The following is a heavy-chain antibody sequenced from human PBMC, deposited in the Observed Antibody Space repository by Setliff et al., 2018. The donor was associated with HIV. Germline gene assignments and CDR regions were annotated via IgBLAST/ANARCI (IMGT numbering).Heavy chain of an antibody. J-gene: IGHJ6*02. CDR1: GGSFSDYY. CDR3: ARATVTVDFYYYGLDV. CDR2: INHSGST. D-gene: IGHD4-17*01. Sequence: KPSETLSLTCAVYGGSFSDYYWSWIRQPPGKGLEWIGEINHSGSTNYNPSLKSRVTISVDTSKNQFSLKLSSVTAADTAVYYCARATVTVDFYYYGLDVWCQGTTVTVSS. V-gene: IGHV4-34*01.